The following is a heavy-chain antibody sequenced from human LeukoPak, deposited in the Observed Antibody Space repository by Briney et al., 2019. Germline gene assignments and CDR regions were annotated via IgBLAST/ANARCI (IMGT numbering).Heavy chain of an antibody. Sequence: SVKVSCKASGGTFSSYAISWARQAPGQGLEWMGGIIPIFGTANYAQKFQGRVTITTDESTSTAYMELSSLRSEDTAVYYCARAIAVKNYYYYYMDVWGKGTTVTVSS. CDR2: IIPIFGTA. CDR1: GGTFSSYA. J-gene: IGHJ6*03. CDR3: ARAIAVKNYYYYYMDV. D-gene: IGHD6-19*01. V-gene: IGHV1-69*05.